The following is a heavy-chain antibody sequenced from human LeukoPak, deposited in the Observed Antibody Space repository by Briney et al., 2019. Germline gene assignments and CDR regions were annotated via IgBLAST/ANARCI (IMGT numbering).Heavy chain of an antibody. J-gene: IGHJ3*02. CDR3: ARDSRNYYDSRGAFDI. CDR1: GGTFSSYA. CDR2: IIPIFGTA. Sequence: SVKVSCKASGGTFSSYAISWVRQAPGQGLEWMGGIIPIFGTANYAQKFQGRVTITADESTSTAYMELSSLRSEDTAVYYCARDSRNYYDSRGAFDIWGRGTMVTVSS. V-gene: IGHV1-69*13. D-gene: IGHD3-22*01.